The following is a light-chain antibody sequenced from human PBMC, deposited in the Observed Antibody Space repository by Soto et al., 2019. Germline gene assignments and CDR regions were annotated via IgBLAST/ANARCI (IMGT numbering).Light chain of an antibody. V-gene: IGLV1-40*01. CDR3: QYYDSSLSGYV. CDR2: VNS. Sequence: QSVLTQPPSVSGAPGQRVTISCTGRSSNIGAGYDVHWYQQLPGTAPKLLIYVNSNRPSGVPDRFSGNKSGTSASLAITGLQAEDEADYYCQYYDSSLSGYVFGTGTKVTVL. CDR1: SSNIGAGYD. J-gene: IGLJ1*01.